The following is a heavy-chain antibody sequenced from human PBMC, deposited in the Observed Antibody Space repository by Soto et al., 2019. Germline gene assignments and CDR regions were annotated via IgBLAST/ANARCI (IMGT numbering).Heavy chain of an antibody. CDR2: ISAYNGNT. J-gene: IGHJ4*02. V-gene: IGHV1-18*01. CDR1: GYTFTSYG. CDR3: ARDQAGHYYCAGSYRHY. Sequence: QVQLVQSGAEVKKPGASVKVSCKASGYTFTSYGISWVRQAPGQGLEWMGWISAYNGNTNYAQKPQGRDTMTTDTTTRTAYMGLGSLRSDDTAVYYCARDQAGHYYCAGSYRHYWGQGTLVTVSS. D-gene: IGHD3-10*01.